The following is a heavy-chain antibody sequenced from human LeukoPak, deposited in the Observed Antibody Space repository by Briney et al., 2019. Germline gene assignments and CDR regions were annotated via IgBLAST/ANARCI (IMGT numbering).Heavy chain of an antibody. CDR2: INHSGST. J-gene: IGHJ6*03. CDR1: GGSFSGYY. D-gene: IGHD4-23*01. V-gene: IGHV4-34*01. Sequence: SETLSLTCAVYGGSFSGYYWSWIRQPPGKGLEWIGEINHSGSTNYNPSLKSRVTISVDTSKNQFSLKLSSVTAADTAVYYCASPPPGYGGISSYYYYYMDVWGKGTTVTVSS. CDR3: ASPPPGYGGISSYYYYYMDV.